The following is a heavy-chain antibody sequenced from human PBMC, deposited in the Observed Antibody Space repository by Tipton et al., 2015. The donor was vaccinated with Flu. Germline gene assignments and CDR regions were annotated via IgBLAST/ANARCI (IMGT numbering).Heavy chain of an antibody. D-gene: IGHD6-13*01. Sequence: TLSLTCTVSGGSISSGGYYWSWIRQHPGKGLEWIGYIYYSGSTYYNPPLKSLVTISVDTSKNQFSLKLSSVTAADTAVYYCARGVAAAGASYYFDYWGQGTLVTVSS. CDR3: ARGVAAAGASYYFDY. V-gene: IGHV4-31*01. J-gene: IGHJ4*02. CDR2: IYYSGST. CDR1: GGSISSGGYY.